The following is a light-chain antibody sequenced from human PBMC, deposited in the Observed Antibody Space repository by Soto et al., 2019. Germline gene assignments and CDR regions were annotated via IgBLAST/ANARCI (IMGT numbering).Light chain of an antibody. CDR2: GAS. Sequence: EIVLSQSPGTLSLSPGERATLSCRASQSVSSSYLAWYQQKPGQAPRLLIYGASSRATGIPDRFSGSGSGTDFTFTISRLEPEDFAVYYCQQYRSSRWTCGPGTNVAIK. V-gene: IGKV3-20*01. CDR1: QSVSSSY. J-gene: IGKJ1*01. CDR3: QQYRSSRWT.